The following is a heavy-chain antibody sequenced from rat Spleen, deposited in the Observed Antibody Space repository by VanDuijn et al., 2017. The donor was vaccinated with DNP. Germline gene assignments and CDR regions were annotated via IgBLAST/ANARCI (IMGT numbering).Heavy chain of an antibody. Sequence: EVQLVESGGGLVQPGRSLKLSCAASGFTFSNYGMAWVRQTPTKGLEWVASISPSGGSTYYRDSVKGRFTISRDNAKSTLYLQMDSLRSEDTATYYCAKEGVIPPIGQPRYFDYWGQGVMVTVSS. CDR1: GFTFSNYG. D-gene: IGHD4-4*01. CDR3: AKEGVIPPIGQPRYFDY. J-gene: IGHJ2*01. V-gene: IGHV5-19*01. CDR2: ISPSGGST.